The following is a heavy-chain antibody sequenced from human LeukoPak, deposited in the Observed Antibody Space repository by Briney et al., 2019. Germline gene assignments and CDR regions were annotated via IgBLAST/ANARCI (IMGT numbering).Heavy chain of an antibody. D-gene: IGHD1-26*01. V-gene: IGHV4-34*01. CDR1: GGSFSGYY. J-gene: IGHJ5*02. Sequence: SETLSLTCTIYGGSFSGYYWSCVPQPPGKGLEWIGEINHRGSTNSKPSLKSRLTISVDTSKTQFSLKLRSMTAADTAVYYCAKVRGRSGSSWGQGTLVTVSS. CDR3: AKVRGRSGSS. CDR2: INHRGST.